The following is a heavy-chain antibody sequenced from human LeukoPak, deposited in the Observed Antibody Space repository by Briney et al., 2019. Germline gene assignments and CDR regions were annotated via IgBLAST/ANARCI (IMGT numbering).Heavy chain of an antibody. CDR3: AKLLYYYDSSQPY. CDR2: IKQDGSEK. J-gene: IGHJ4*02. D-gene: IGHD3-22*01. V-gene: IGHV3-7*03. CDR1: GFTFSSYW. Sequence: GGSLRLSCAASGFTFSSYWMSWVRQAPGKGLEWVANIKQDGSEKYYVDSVKGRFTISRDNAKNSLYVQMNRLREEDTAVYYCAKLLYYYDSSQPYWGQGTLVTVSS.